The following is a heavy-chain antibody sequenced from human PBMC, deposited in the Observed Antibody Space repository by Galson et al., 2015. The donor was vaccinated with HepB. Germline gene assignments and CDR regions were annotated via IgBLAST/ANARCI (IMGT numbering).Heavy chain of an antibody. CDR3: ARGPGHLANYDFWSGYHPPTYYFDY. D-gene: IGHD3-3*01. J-gene: IGHJ4*02. V-gene: IGHV7-4-1*02. CDR1: GYTFTSYA. Sequence: SVKVSCKASGYTFTSYAMNWVRQAPGQGLEWMGWINTNTGNPTYAQGFTGRFVFSLDTSVSTAYLQISSLKAEDTAVYYCARGPGHLANYDFWSGYHPPTYYFDYWGQGTLVTVSS. CDR2: INTNTGNP.